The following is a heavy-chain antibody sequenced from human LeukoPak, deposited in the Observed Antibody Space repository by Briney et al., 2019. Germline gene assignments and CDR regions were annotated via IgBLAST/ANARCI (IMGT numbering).Heavy chain of an antibody. D-gene: IGHD3-3*01. CDR1: GYSFTSYW. J-gene: IGHJ4*02. Sequence: NRVESLKISCKGSGYSFTSYWIGWVRQMPGKGLEWMGIIYPGDSDTRYSPSFQGQVTISADKSISTAYLQWSSLKASDTAMYYCARQGWAYYDFWSGSFDYWGQGTLVTVSS. CDR3: ARQGWAYYDFWSGSFDY. V-gene: IGHV5-51*01. CDR2: IYPGDSDT.